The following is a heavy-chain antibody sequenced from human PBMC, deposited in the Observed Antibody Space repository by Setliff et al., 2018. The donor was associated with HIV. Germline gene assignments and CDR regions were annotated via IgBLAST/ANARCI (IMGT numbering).Heavy chain of an antibody. Sequence: PSETLSLTCTVSGGSISSGSYYWSWIRQPAGKGLEWIGRIYASGSTYYNPSPKSRVTISVDTSKNQFSLRLSSVTAADTAVYFCARVKSGTLGGYVDYWGQGTLVTVSS. CDR2: IYASGST. CDR3: ARVKSGTLGGYVDY. J-gene: IGHJ4*02. V-gene: IGHV4-61*02. D-gene: IGHD3-16*01. CDR1: GGSISSGSYY.